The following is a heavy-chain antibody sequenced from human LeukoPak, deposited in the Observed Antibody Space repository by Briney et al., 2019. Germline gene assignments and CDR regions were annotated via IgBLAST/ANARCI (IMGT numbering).Heavy chain of an antibody. CDR3: ARDDYYDSSGYYYY. CDR2: ISSSSSYI. V-gene: IGHV3-21*01. J-gene: IGHJ4*02. Sequence: GGSLRLSCAASGFTFSSYAMSWVRQAPGKGLEWVSSISSSSSYIYYADSVKGRFTISRDNAKNSLYLQMNSLRAEDTAVYYCARDDYYDSSGYYYYWGQGTLVTVSS. CDR1: GFTFSSYA. D-gene: IGHD3-22*01.